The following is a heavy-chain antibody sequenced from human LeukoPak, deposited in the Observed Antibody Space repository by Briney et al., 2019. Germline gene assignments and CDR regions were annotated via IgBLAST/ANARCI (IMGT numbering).Heavy chain of an antibody. CDR3: ARGQRAHVEWYYYMDV. Sequence: PGGSLRLSCAASGFTFSSYSMNWVRQAPGKGLEWVAVISYDGSNKYYADSVKGRFTISRDNSKNTLYLQMNSLRADDTAVYYCARGQRAHVEWYYYMDVWGKGTTVTVSS. V-gene: IGHV3-30*03. CDR1: GFTFSSYS. CDR2: ISYDGSNK. J-gene: IGHJ6*03. D-gene: IGHD1-26*01.